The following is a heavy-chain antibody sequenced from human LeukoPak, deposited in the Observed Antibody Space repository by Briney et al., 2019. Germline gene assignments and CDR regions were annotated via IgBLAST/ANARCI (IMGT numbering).Heavy chain of an antibody. Sequence: SETLSLTCTVSGGSISSYYWSWIRQPPGKGLEWIGYIYYSGSTNYNPSLKSRVTISVDTSKNQFSLKLSSVTAADTAVYYCARLYYDILTGSAMSAWFDPWGQGTLVNVSS. CDR3: ARLYYDILTGSAMSAWFDP. J-gene: IGHJ5*02. CDR1: GGSISSYY. D-gene: IGHD3-9*01. CDR2: IYYSGST. V-gene: IGHV4-59*01.